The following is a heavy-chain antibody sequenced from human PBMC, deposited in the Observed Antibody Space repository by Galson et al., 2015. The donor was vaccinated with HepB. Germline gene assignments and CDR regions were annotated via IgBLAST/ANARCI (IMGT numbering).Heavy chain of an antibody. D-gene: IGHD2-2*01. CDR1: GYTFTSYY. V-gene: IGHV1-46*03. CDR2: INPSGGST. J-gene: IGHJ5*02. CDR3: ARQAQEYCSSTSCYGEAYNWFDP. Sequence: SVKVSCKASGYTFTSYYMHWVRQAPGQGLEWMGIINPSGGSTCYAQKFQGRVTMTRDTSTSTVYMELSSLRSEDTAVYYCARQAQEYCSSTSCYGEAYNWFDPWGQGTLVTVSS.